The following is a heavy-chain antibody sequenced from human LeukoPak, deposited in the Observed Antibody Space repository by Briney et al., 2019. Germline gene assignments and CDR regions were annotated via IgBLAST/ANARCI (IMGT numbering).Heavy chain of an antibody. CDR3: ARGGLKDGYNESNFDY. Sequence: SETLSLTCAVYGGSFSGYYWGWIRQPPGKGLEWIGEINHSGSTNYNPSLKSRVTISVDTSKNQFSLKLSSVTAADTAVYYCARGGLKDGYNESNFDYWGQGTLVTVSS. CDR1: GGSFSGYY. CDR2: INHSGST. V-gene: IGHV4-34*01. J-gene: IGHJ4*02. D-gene: IGHD5-24*01.